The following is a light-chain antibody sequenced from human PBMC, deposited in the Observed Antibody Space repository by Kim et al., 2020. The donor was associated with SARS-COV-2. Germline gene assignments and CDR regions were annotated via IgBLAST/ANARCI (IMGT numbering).Light chain of an antibody. CDR2: GAS. J-gene: IGKJ2*01. CDR1: QVIGAD. V-gene: IGKV1-6*01. Sequence: SASVGDSVTVTCRASQVIGADLNWYQQKSGKAPKLLIYGASSLETGFPSRFDGSGAGTDFTLTISNLQPEDVASYYCLQDSSYPYTFGQGTKLEI. CDR3: LQDSSYPYT.